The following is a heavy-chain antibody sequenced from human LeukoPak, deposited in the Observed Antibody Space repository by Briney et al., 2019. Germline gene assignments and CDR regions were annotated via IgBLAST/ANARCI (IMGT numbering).Heavy chain of an antibody. Sequence: GGSLRLSCAASGFTFSTYSMNWVRQAPGKGLEWVSSITTSSDSKYYADSIKGRFTISRDNARNSLHLQVNSLRAEDTAIYYCAREIMGGTFDYWGQGALVTVSS. V-gene: IGHV3-21*01. CDR3: AREIMGGTFDY. J-gene: IGHJ4*02. CDR1: GFTFSTYS. D-gene: IGHD1-26*01. CDR2: ITTSSDSK.